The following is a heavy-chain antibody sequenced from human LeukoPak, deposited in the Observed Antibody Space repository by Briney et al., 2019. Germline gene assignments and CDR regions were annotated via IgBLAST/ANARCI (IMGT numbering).Heavy chain of an antibody. D-gene: IGHD3-22*01. CDR2: ISYDGSNK. CDR1: GFIFISYA. CDR3: ARVDRKWLSPGAFDI. V-gene: IGHV3-30*04. J-gene: IGHJ3*02. Sequence: GGSLRLSRVATGFIFISYAMHGVRQAPGKGLAGVAVISYDGSNKYYADSVKGRFTTSRDNSKNTLYLQINSLRAEDTAVYYCARVDRKWLSPGAFDIWGQGTMVTVSS.